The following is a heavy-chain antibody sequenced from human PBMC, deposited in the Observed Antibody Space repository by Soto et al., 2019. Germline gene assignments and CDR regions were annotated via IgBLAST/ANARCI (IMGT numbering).Heavy chain of an antibody. CDR2: INHSGST. CDR3: ARAQTLRSGSYLMFVDYLDY. CDR1: GASFSGYY. J-gene: IGHJ4*02. V-gene: IGHV4-34*01. Sequence: PSETLSLTCAVYGASFSGYYWSWIRQPPGKGLEWIGEINHSGSTNYNPSLKSRVTISVDTSKNQFSLKLSSVTAADTAVYYCARAQTLRSGSYLMFVDYLDYWGQGTLVTVSS. D-gene: IGHD1-26*01.